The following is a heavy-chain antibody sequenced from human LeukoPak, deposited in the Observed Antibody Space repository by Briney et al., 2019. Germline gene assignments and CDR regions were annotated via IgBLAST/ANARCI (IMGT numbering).Heavy chain of an antibody. J-gene: IGHJ5*02. V-gene: IGHV3-30*02. CDR2: IVHDGSRQ. CDR3: ANLDPYCSGGRCP. CDR1: GFTFSSYA. Sequence: PGGSLRLSCAASGFTFSSYAMHWVRQAAGKGLDWVAFIVHDGSRQDYADSVRGRFTISRDNSKNTVYLQMNSLRPEDTAVYCCANLDPYCSGGRCPWGQGTLVSVSS. D-gene: IGHD2-15*01.